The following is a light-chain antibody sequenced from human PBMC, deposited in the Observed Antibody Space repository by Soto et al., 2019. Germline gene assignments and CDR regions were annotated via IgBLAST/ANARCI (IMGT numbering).Light chain of an antibody. V-gene: IGLV2-8*01. J-gene: IGLJ1*01. Sequence: QSALTQPPSASGSHGQSVTISCTETSSDVGGYNYVSWYQQHPGKAPKLMIYEVSKRPSGVPDRFSGSKSGNTASLTVSGLQAEDEADYYCSSYAGSNNSLYVFGTGTKVTVL. CDR1: SSDVGGYNY. CDR3: SSYAGSNNSLYV. CDR2: EVS.